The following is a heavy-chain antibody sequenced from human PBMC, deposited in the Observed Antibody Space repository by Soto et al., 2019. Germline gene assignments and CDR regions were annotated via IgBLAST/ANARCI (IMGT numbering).Heavy chain of an antibody. V-gene: IGHV4-30-4*01. J-gene: IGHJ4*02. D-gene: IGHD3-22*01. CDR2: IYYTGRP. CDR3: AREVSASPGYFDF. Sequence: PSETLSLTCSVSGGSISSDDYYWTWIRQPPGAGLEWIGYIYYTGRPSSTPSHASRVTISIDTSKDQFSLKLSSVSAADSAVYYCAREVSASPGYFDFWGPGTLVTVSS. CDR1: GGSISSDDYY.